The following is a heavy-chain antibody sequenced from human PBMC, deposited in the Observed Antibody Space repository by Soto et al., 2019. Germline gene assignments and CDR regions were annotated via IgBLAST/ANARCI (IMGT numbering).Heavy chain of an antibody. V-gene: IGHV3-30-3*01. Sequence: QVQLVESGGGVVQPGRSLRLSCAASGFTFSSYAMHWVRQAPGKGLEWVAVISYDGSNKYYADSVKGRFTISRDNSKNTLYLQMNSLRAEDTAVYYCARDGGDPVGCYFDYWGQGTLVTVSS. CDR1: GFTFSSYA. CDR2: ISYDGSNK. J-gene: IGHJ4*02. CDR3: ARDGGDPVGCYFDY. D-gene: IGHD3-10*01.